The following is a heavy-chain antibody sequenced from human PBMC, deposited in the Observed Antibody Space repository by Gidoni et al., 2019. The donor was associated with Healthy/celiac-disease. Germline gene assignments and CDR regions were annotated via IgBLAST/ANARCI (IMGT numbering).Heavy chain of an antibody. D-gene: IGHD3-22*01. CDR2: SYHSGST. CDR3: ASGVVVVDY. V-gene: IGHV4-38-2*01. Sequence: QVQLQESGPGLVKPSETLSLTCAVSGYSISSGYYWGGIRQPPGKGLEWIGSSYHSGSTDYNPSLKSRVTISVDTSKNQFSLKLSSVTAAGTAVYYCASGVVVVDYWGQGTLVTVSS. CDR1: GYSISSGYY. J-gene: IGHJ4*02.